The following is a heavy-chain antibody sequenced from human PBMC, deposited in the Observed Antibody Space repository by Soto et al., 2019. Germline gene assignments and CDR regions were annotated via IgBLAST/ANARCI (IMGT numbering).Heavy chain of an antibody. Sequence: GGSLRLSCAASGFTFGHAWMSWVRQAPGKGLEWVGRIKSESDSGAADTAAPVKGRLTISRDDSKNTLYLHMNSLKTEDTGVYYCANPLPGVTTAGREPFYHYGMDVWDQGTTVTVSS. CDR1: GFTFGHAW. J-gene: IGHJ6*02. CDR2: IKSESDSGAA. V-gene: IGHV3-15*01. CDR3: ANPLPGVTTAGREPFYHYGMDV. D-gene: IGHD6-25*01.